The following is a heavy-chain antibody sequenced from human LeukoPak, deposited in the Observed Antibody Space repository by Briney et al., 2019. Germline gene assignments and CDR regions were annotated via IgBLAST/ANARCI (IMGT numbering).Heavy chain of an antibody. CDR1: GGSISSGGYS. Sequence: SEILSLTCAVSGGSISSGGYSWSWIRQPPGKGLEWIGYIYHSGSTYYNPSLKSRVTISVDRSKNQFSLKLSSVTAADTAVYYCARDLYYGSGGYYYHYGMDVWGKGTTVTVSS. CDR2: IYHSGST. CDR3: ARDLYYGSGGYYYHYGMDV. V-gene: IGHV4-30-2*01. D-gene: IGHD3-10*01. J-gene: IGHJ6*04.